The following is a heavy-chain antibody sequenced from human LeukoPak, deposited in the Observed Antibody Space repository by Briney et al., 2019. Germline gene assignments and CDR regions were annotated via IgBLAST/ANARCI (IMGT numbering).Heavy chain of an antibody. D-gene: IGHD6-13*01. CDR1: GFTFGSYS. V-gene: IGHV3-48*01. J-gene: IGHJ4*02. CDR2: ISSSTGTM. CDR3: ARGEPYSSSWFAPFDY. Sequence: GGSLRLSCAASGFTFGSYSMNWVRQAPGKGLEWVSYISSSTGTMYYADSVKGRFTISRDNGKKSVYLQMNSLRAEDTAMYYCARGEPYSSSWFAPFDYWGQGTLVTVSS.